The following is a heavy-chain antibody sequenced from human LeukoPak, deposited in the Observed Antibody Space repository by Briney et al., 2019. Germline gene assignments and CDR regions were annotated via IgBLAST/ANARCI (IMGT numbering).Heavy chain of an antibody. J-gene: IGHJ5*02. Sequence: RPGGSLRLSCAASGFTFSSYAMGWVRQAPGKGLEWVSAITASGGNTYYADSVKGRFTISRDNSKNTLYLQMNSLRAEDTAVYYCAKDRYRISMARGVRGVVYNWFDPWGQGTLVTVSS. CDR3: AKDRYRISMARGVRGVVYNWFDP. D-gene: IGHD3-10*01. CDR1: GFTFSSYA. CDR2: ITASGGNT. V-gene: IGHV3-23*01.